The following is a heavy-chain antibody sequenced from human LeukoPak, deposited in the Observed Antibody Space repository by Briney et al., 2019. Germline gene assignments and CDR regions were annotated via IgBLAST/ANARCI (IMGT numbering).Heavy chain of an antibody. Sequence: GGSLRLSCAASGFTFSTYAMIWVRQAPGKGLEWGSGISCTGGSTYYADSVKGRFTISRDNSKNTLYLQMNSLRAEDRAVYYCAKLTYGSGSYSRTHDFWGQGTLVTVSS. V-gene: IGHV3-23*01. D-gene: IGHD3-10*01. CDR1: GFTFSTYA. J-gene: IGHJ4*02. CDR3: AKLTYGSGSYSRTHDF. CDR2: ISCTGGST.